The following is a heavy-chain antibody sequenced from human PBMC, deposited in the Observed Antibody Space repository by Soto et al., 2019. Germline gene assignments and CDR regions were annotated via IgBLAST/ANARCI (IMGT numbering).Heavy chain of an antibody. V-gene: IGHV3-23*01. J-gene: IGHJ4*02. D-gene: IGHD5-18*01. CDR2: ITGSGGST. Sequence: PGKGLEWVSGITGSGGSTYYADSVKGRFTISRDNAKNSLYLQMNSLRAEDTAVYYCAIDGGYSYGPFDYWGQGTLVTVSS. CDR3: AIDGGYSYGPFDY.